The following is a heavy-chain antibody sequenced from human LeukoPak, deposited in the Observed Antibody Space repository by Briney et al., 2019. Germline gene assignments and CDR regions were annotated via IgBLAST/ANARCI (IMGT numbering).Heavy chain of an antibody. J-gene: IGHJ4*02. CDR1: GGSISSSNW. CDR3: ARAVGTTTTLFDY. CDR2: IYHSGST. D-gene: IGHD1-26*01. Sequence: PSGTLSLTCAVSGGSISSSNWWSWVRQPPGKGLEWIGSIYHSGSTYYNPSLKSRVTISVDTSENQFSLKVTSVTAADTAVYYCARAVGTTTTLFDYWGQGTLVTVSS. V-gene: IGHV4-4*02.